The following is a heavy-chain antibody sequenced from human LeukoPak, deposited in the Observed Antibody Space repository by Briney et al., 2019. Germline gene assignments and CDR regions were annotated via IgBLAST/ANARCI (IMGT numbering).Heavy chain of an antibody. CDR2: ISYDGSNK. Sequence: GGSLRLSCAASGFTFSSYAMHWVRQAPGKGLEWVAVISYDGSNKYYADSVKGRFTISRDNSKNTLYLQMNSLRAEDTAVYYCAKDLPPYSSSSSPLDYWGQGTLVTVSS. CDR1: GFTFSSYA. CDR3: AKDLPPYSSSSSPLDY. D-gene: IGHD6-6*01. J-gene: IGHJ4*02. V-gene: IGHV3-30-3*01.